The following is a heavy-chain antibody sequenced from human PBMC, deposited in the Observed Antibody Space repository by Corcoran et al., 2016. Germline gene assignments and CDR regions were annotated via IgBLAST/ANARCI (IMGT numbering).Heavy chain of an antibody. D-gene: IGHD2-15*01. CDR3: ARDRYCSGGSCYSTSD. J-gene: IGHJ4*02. V-gene: IGHV3-21*01. CDR1: GFTFSSYS. Sequence: EVQLVESGGGLVKPGGSLRLSCAASGFTFSSYSMNWVRQAPGKGPEWVSSISSSSSYIYYADSVKGRFTIARDNAKNSLYLQMNSLRAEDTAVYYCARDRYCSGGSCYSTSDWGQGTLVTVSS. CDR2: ISSSSSYI.